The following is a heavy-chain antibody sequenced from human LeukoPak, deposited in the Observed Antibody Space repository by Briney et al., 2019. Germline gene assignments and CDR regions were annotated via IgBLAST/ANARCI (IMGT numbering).Heavy chain of an antibody. Sequence: ASVKVSCKASGYTFTSYAMHWVRQAPGQRLEWMGWINAGNGNTKYSQKFQGRVTITRDTSASTAYMELSSLRSEDTAVYYCARDGRLDGWTPADYWGQGTLVTVSS. J-gene: IGHJ4*02. V-gene: IGHV1-3*01. D-gene: IGHD5-24*01. CDR2: INAGNGNT. CDR1: GYTFTSYA. CDR3: ARDGRLDGWTPADY.